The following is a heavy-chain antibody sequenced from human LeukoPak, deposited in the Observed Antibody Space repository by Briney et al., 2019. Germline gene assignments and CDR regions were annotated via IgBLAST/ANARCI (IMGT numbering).Heavy chain of an antibody. D-gene: IGHD3-3*01. CDR3: ARWAPPDGFGGVVIISPQGYYYYMDV. CDR1: GYTFTSYG. V-gene: IGHV1-18*01. Sequence: ASVKVSCKASGYTFTSYGISWVRQAPGQGLEWMGWISAYNGNTNYAQKLQGRVTMTTDTSTSTAYMELRSLRSDDTAVYYCARWAPPDGFGGVVIISPQGYYYYMDVWGKGTTVTVSS. CDR2: ISAYNGNT. J-gene: IGHJ6*03.